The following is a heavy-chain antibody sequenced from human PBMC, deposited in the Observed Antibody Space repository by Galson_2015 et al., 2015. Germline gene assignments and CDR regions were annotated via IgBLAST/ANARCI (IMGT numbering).Heavy chain of an antibody. Sequence: SLRLSCAASGFTFSDYYMSWIRQAPGKGLEWVSYISSSSSYTNYADSVKGRFTISRDNAKNSLYLQMNSLRAEDTAVYYCARDLAANYYGSGSYHPWGQGTLVTVSS. CDR2: ISSSSSYT. CDR3: ARDLAANYYGSGSYHP. J-gene: IGHJ5*02. CDR1: GFTFSDYY. D-gene: IGHD3-10*01. V-gene: IGHV3-11*06.